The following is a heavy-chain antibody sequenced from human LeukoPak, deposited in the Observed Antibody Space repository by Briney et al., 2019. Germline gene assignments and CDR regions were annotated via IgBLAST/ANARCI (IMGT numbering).Heavy chain of an antibody. CDR3: VRSAFLTTEFYFDY. J-gene: IGHJ4*02. V-gene: IGHV3-74*01. Sequence: GGSLRLSCAASGFTFSRYWMHWVRQAPGEGLVWVSRINTDGSRTNYADSVKGRFTISRDNAKNTLYLQMISRRAEDTAVYYCVRSAFLTTEFYFDYWGQGALVTVSS. CDR1: GFTFSRYW. D-gene: IGHD4-11*01. CDR2: INTDGSRT.